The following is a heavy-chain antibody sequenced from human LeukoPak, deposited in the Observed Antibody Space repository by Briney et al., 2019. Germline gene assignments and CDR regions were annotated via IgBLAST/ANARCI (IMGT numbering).Heavy chain of an antibody. Sequence: SVKVSCKASGYTFTGYYMHWVRQAPGQGLEWMGRINPNGGGTNYAQKFQGRVTMTRDTSISTAYMELSRMRSDDTAVYYCARVFRGIAAAGSFDYWGQGTLVTVSS. CDR1: GYTFTGYY. CDR2: INPNGGGT. V-gene: IGHV1-2*06. D-gene: IGHD6-13*01. J-gene: IGHJ4*02. CDR3: ARVFRGIAAAGSFDY.